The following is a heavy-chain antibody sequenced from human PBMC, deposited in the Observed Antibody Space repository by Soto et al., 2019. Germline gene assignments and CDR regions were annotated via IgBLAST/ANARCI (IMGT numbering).Heavy chain of an antibody. J-gene: IGHJ4*02. V-gene: IGHV1-46*01. CDR2: INPSGGTT. Sequence: ASVKVSCKASGYTFTSYHRHWVRQAPGQGREWMGVINPSGGTTTSPQRFQDRVTMTSDTSTHTVYLELTATDTAVYYCARKYRDYFDYWGQGALVTVSS. CDR3: ARKYRDYFDY. CDR1: GYTFTSYH. D-gene: IGHD2-2*01.